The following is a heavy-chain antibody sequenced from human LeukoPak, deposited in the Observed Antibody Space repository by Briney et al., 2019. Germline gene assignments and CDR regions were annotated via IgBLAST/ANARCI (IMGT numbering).Heavy chain of an antibody. CDR3: AAGRPYSLLDY. V-gene: IGHV1-24*01. CDR1: GSSLSELS. CDR2: FDVIDSET. Sequence: ASVKVSCTVSGSSLSELSLYWVRQAPGKGLGWMGGFDVIDSETFYAQKFQGRVTMTEDSSTDTAFMELLSLTSDDTALYYCAAGRPYSLLDYWGQGTLVTVSS. D-gene: IGHD5-18*01. J-gene: IGHJ4*02.